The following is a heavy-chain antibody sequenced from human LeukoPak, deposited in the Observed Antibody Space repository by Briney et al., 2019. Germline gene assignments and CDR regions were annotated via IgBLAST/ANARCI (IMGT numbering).Heavy chain of an antibody. D-gene: IGHD3-22*01. CDR3: ARAPSEIGGYYPEYFRH. J-gene: IGHJ1*01. CDR2: IKSDGST. CDR1: GFTFSTYW. Sequence: PGGSLRLFCAASGFTFSTYWLHWVRQAPAKGLVCVTRIKSDGSTNYADSVKGRFTISRDNAKNTVSLQMNSLRPEDTGVYYCARAPSEIGGYYPEYFRHWGQGTLVTVSS. V-gene: IGHV3-74*01.